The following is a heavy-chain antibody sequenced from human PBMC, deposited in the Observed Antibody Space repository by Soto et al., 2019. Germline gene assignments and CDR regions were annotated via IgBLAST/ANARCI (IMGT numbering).Heavy chain of an antibody. CDR2: IYYSGST. CDR3: ARDPVAAAGPLDYYGMDV. D-gene: IGHD6-13*01. CDR1: GGSISSYY. V-gene: IGHV4-59*01. J-gene: IGHJ6*02. Sequence: PSETLSLTCTVSGGSISSYYWSWIRQPPGKGLEWIGYIYYSGSTNYNPSLKSRVTISVDTSKNQFSLKLSSVTAADTAVYYCARDPVAAAGPLDYYGMDVWGQGTTVTVSS.